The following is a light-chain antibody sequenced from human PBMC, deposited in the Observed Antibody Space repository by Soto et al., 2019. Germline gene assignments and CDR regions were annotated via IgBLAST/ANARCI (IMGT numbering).Light chain of an antibody. Sequence: DIQMTQSPSTLSASVGDRVTITCRASQSISSWLAWYQQEPGKAPKPLIYKASSLESGVPSRFSGSGSGTEFTLTISSLQPDDFATYYCQQYNSYSWTFGQGTKVDIK. V-gene: IGKV1-5*03. CDR2: KAS. J-gene: IGKJ1*01. CDR1: QSISSW. CDR3: QQYNSYSWT.